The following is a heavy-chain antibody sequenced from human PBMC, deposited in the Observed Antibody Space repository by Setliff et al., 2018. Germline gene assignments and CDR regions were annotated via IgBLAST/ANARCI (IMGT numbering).Heavy chain of an antibody. CDR1: GGSISSGSYY. CDR2: FYTSGIT. Sequence: PSETLSLTCTVSGGSISSGSYYWTWIRQPAGKGLEWIGHFYTSGITSYNPSLKSRVTISVDTSKNQFSLKLSSVTAADTAVYYCVTADSARSRWYDMGWFDPWGQGTLVTVSS. CDR3: VTADSARSRWYDMGWFDP. V-gene: IGHV4-61*09. J-gene: IGHJ5*02. D-gene: IGHD3-22*01.